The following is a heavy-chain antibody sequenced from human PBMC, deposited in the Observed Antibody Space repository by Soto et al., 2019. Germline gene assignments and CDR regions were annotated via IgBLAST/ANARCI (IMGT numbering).Heavy chain of an antibody. CDR3: ARSSYYYDSSGVSWGYYYYYGMDV. D-gene: IGHD3-22*01. V-gene: IGHV3-53*01. J-gene: IGHJ6*02. CDR1: GFTVSSNY. Sequence: GGSLRLSCAASGFTVSSNYMCWVRQAPGKGLEWVSVIYSGGSTYYADSVKGRFTISRDNSKNTLYLQMNSLGAEDTAVYYCARSSYYYDSSGVSWGYYYYYGMDVWGQGTTVTVSS. CDR2: IYSGGST.